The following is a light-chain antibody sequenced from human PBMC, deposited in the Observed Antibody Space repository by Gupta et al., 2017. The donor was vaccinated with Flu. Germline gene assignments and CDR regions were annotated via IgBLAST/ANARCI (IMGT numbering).Light chain of an antibody. J-gene: IGKJ2*01. CDR3: QHDGSPPYT. CDR1: QRVKRRY. Sequence: GTLYWSPEERATRSCGARQRVKRRYIGWYQQKPGQAPRLLIYGASSRVPGIPDRFSGSGYGTEFTLTITRLEPEDFAVYYCQHDGSPPYTFGHGTKLDIK. CDR2: GAS. V-gene: IGKV3-20*01.